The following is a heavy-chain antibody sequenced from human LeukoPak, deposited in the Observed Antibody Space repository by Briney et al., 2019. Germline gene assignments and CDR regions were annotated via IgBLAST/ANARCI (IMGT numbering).Heavy chain of an antibody. J-gene: IGHJ4*02. D-gene: IGHD2-15*01. V-gene: IGHV1-69*13. CDR1: GGTFSSYA. CDR2: IIPIFGTA. CDR3: ARRIWICSGGSCYSNYFDY. Sequence: ASVKVSCKASGGTFSSYAISWVRQAPGQGLEWMGGIIPIFGTANYAQKFQGRVTTTADESTSTAYMELSSLRSEDTAVYYCARRIWICSGGSCYSNYFDYWGQGTLVTVSS.